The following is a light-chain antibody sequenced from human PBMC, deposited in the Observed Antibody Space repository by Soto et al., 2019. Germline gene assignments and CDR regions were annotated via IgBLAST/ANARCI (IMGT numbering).Light chain of an antibody. CDR1: QTISSW. CDR2: KAS. CDR3: QHYNGYSEA. V-gene: IGKV1-5*03. J-gene: IGKJ1*01. Sequence: DIQMTQSPSTLSGSVGDRVTITCRASQTISSWLAWYQQKPGKAPKLLIYKASTLKSGVPSRFSGSGSGTEFTLTISSLLPDDFATYYCQHYNGYSEAFGQGTKVELK.